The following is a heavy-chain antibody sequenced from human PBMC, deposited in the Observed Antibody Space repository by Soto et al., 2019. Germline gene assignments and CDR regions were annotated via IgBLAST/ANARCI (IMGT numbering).Heavy chain of an antibody. J-gene: IGHJ4*02. CDR1: GFTFSTFA. V-gene: IGHV3-23*01. Sequence: EVQLLESGGGLVKPGGSLRLSCAASGFTFSTFAMSWVRQAPGKGLEWVTTISGGDFRTYYADAVRGRFTISRDQSRNTLFLQMDILRVEDTALYFCARGTGGSSSTLFDYWSQGTLVTVSS. CDR2: ISGGDFRT. D-gene: IGHD2-2*01. CDR3: ARGTGGSSSTLFDY.